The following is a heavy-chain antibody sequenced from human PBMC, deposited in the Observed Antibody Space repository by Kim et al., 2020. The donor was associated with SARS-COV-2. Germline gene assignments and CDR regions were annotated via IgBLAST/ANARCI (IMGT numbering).Heavy chain of an antibody. D-gene: IGHD1-26*01. Sequence: GGSLRLSCAASGFTFSSYGMHWVRQAPGKGLEWVAVISYDGSNKYYADSVKGRFTISRDNSKNTLYLQMNSLRAEDTAVYYCAKEGWELPLFGRGWYYFDYWGQGTLVTVSS. J-gene: IGHJ4*02. CDR2: ISYDGSNK. CDR3: AKEGWELPLFGRGWYYFDY. CDR1: GFTFSSYG. V-gene: IGHV3-30*18.